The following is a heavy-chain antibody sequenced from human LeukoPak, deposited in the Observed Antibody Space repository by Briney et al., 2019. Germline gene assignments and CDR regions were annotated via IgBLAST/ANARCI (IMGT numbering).Heavy chain of an antibody. Sequence: GGSLRLSCEASGFTVSSNYMTWVRQAPGKGLEWLSVMYSGGITYHADSVKGRFTISRDNSKNTLYLQMNGLRPDDTAVYYCAREEMTTVSASYYFFALDVWGQGATVTVSS. V-gene: IGHV3-66*02. CDR2: MYSGGIT. CDR1: GFTVSSNY. D-gene: IGHD4-11*01. CDR3: AREEMTTVSASYYFFALDV. J-gene: IGHJ6*02.